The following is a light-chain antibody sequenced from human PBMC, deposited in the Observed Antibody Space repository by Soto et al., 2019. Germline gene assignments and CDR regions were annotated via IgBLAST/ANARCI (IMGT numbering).Light chain of an antibody. Sequence: DIPMTQSPSSLSASVGDRVTITCRASQGISHYLAWYQQKPGKVPKLLIYAASTLQSGVPARFSGSGSGTDFTLTVSSLQPEDVATYYCQQYNSAPLTFGGGTKVEIK. CDR1: QGISHY. V-gene: IGKV1-27*01. CDR3: QQYNSAPLT. J-gene: IGKJ4*01. CDR2: AAS.